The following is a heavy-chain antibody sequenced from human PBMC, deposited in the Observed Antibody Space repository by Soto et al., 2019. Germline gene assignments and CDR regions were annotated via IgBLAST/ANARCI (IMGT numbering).Heavy chain of an antibody. J-gene: IGHJ4*02. CDR1: GGSISSYY. V-gene: IGHV4-59*12. Sequence: SETLSLTCTVSGGSISSYYWSWIRQPPGKGLEWIGYIYYSGSTNYNPSLKSRVTISVDTSKNQFSLKLSSVTAADTAVYYCASGNDYGDYVFDYWGQGTLVTVSS. CDR3: ASGNDYGDYVFDY. D-gene: IGHD4-17*01. CDR2: IYYSGST.